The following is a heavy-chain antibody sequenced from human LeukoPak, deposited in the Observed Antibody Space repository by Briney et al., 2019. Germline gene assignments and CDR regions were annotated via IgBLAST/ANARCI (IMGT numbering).Heavy chain of an antibody. Sequence: SQTMSLTCTVSGGSISSGSYYWSWLRQPAGKGLEWIGRIYTSGSTNYNPSLKSRVTISVDTSKNQFSLKLSSVTAADTAVYYCAREVVPAAMTYYYYYYMDVWGKGTTVTVSS. J-gene: IGHJ6*03. CDR2: IYTSGST. CDR3: AREVVPAAMTYYYYYYMDV. CDR1: GGSISSGSYY. D-gene: IGHD2-2*01. V-gene: IGHV4-61*02.